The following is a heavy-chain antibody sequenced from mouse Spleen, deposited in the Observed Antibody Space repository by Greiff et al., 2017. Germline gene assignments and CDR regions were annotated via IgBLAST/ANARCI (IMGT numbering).Heavy chain of an antibody. J-gene: IGHJ1*01. CDR1: GFNIKDYY. CDR3: ARRYDWYFDV. CDR2: IDPEDGET. D-gene: IGHD2-14*01. V-gene: IGHV14-2*01. Sequence: VQLKQSGAELVKPGASVKLSCTASGFNIKDYYMHWVKQRTEQGLEWIGRIDPEDGETKYAPKFQGKATITADTSSNTAYLQLSSLTSEVTAVYYCARRYDWYFDVWGAGTTVTVSS.